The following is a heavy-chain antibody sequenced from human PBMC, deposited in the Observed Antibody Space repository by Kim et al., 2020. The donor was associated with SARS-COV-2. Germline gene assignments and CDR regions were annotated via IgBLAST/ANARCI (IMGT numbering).Heavy chain of an antibody. J-gene: IGHJ4*02. CDR3: ARSWDY. CDR2: NPNSGGQ. V-gene: IGHV1-2*02. Sequence: NPNSGGQNYAQTFQGRVTMTRDTSISTAYMELSRLRSDDTAVYYCARSWDYWGQGTLVTVSS.